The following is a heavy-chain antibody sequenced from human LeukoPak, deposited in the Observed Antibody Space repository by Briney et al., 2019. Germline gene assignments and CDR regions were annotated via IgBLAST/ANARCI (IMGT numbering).Heavy chain of an antibody. CDR1: GYSISSGYY. J-gene: IGHJ5*02. D-gene: IGHD6-6*01. Sequence: PSETLSLTCAVSGYSISSGYYWGWIRQPPRKGLEWIWSIYHSGNTYYNPSLKSRVTISVDTSKNQFSLRLSSVTAADTAVYYCARRPSEYSSSSIWFDPWGQGTLVTVSS. CDR3: ARRPSEYSSSSIWFDP. CDR2: IYHSGNT. V-gene: IGHV4-38-2*01.